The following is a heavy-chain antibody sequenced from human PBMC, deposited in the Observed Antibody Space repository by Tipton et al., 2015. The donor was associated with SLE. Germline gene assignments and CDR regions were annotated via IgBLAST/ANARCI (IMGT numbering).Heavy chain of an antibody. V-gene: IGHV4-59*11. J-gene: IGHJ6*02. CDR1: CGSISRHY. CDR2: IYHSGTT. CDR3: ARDRRGNYYYFGLDV. Sequence: TLSLTCTFSCGSISRHYWSWIRQPPGKGPEWIGYIYHSGTTNYNPSLKSRVTISVDTSKNQFSLRLSSVTAADTAVYYCARDRRGNYYYFGLDVWGQGTTVTVSS.